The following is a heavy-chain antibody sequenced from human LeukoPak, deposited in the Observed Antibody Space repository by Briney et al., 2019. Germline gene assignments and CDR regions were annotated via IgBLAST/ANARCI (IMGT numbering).Heavy chain of an antibody. CDR2: ISTSGSTI. J-gene: IGHJ5*02. V-gene: IGHV3-48*03. Sequence: PGGSLRLSCAASGFTFSSYEMNWVRQAPGKGLEWVSYISTSGSTIYYADSVKGRFTISRDNAKSSLYLQMNSLRADDTAVYYCARGSGVGDFLSWFDPWGQGTLVTVSS. CDR1: GFTFSSYE. CDR3: ARGSGVGDFLSWFDP. D-gene: IGHD4-17*01.